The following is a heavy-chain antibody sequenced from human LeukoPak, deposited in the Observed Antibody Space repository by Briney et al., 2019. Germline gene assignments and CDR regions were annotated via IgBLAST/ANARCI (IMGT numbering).Heavy chain of an antibody. J-gene: IGHJ5*02. D-gene: IGHD3-22*01. CDR1: GGSISSGPYY. CDR3: ARQLRYYYDSSGYRSNWFDP. V-gene: IGHV4-39*01. CDR2: IYYGENT. Sequence: PSETLSLTCTVSGGSISSGPYYWGWIRQPPGKGLEWIGNIYYGENTYYNPSLKSRVTISVDTSKNQFSLKLRSVTAADTAVFYCARQLRYYYDSSGYRSNWFDPWGQGTLVTVSS.